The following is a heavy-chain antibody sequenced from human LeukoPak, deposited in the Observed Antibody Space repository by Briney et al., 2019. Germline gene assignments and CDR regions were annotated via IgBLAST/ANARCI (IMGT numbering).Heavy chain of an antibody. CDR1: GGSISSGGYY. J-gene: IGHJ4*02. V-gene: IGHV4-31*03. Sequence: SETLSLTCTVSGGSISSGGYYWSWIRQHPGKGLEWIGYIYYSGSTYYNPSLKSRVTISVDTSKNQFSLKLSSVTAVDTAVYYCARGSPYGDYAGGFDYWGQGTLVTVSS. CDR2: IYYSGST. D-gene: IGHD4-17*01. CDR3: ARGSPYGDYAGGFDY.